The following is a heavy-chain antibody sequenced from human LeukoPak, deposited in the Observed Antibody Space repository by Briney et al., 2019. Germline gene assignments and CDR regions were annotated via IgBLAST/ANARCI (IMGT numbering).Heavy chain of an antibody. Sequence: ASVKVSCKASGYTLTSYGISWVRQAPGRGLEWMGWISGYNGNTNYAQKLQGRVTMTTDTSTNTAYMELTSLRPDDTAVYYCARDSFVSSGYPFYWGQGTLVIVSS. CDR1: GYTLTSYG. D-gene: IGHD3-22*01. V-gene: IGHV1-18*01. CDR2: ISGYNGNT. J-gene: IGHJ4*02. CDR3: ARDSFVSSGYPFY.